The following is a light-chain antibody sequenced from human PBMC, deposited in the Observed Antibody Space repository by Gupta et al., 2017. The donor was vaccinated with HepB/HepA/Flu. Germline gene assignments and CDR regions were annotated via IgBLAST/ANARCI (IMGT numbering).Light chain of an antibody. V-gene: IGKV1-17*01. CDR2: AAS. Sequence: DIQMTQSPSSLSASVGDRVTITCRASQGIRDELGWYQQKPGKVPKPLIYAASSSQSGVPSRFSGSGSGTEFTLTITSLQPEDSATYYCLQHHNYPPLTFGGGTKVEI. CDR3: LQHHNYPPLT. J-gene: IGKJ4*01. CDR1: QGIRDE.